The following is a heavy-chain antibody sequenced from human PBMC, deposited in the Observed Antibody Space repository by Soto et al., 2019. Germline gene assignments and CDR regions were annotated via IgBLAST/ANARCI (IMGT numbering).Heavy chain of an antibody. CDR3: ARRGLRDTITIFGVVKSWFDP. V-gene: IGHV4-34*01. D-gene: IGHD3-3*01. CDR1: GGSFSGYI. Sequence: SETLSLTCAVYGGSFSGYIWSWIRQPPGKGLEWIGEINDSGSTNYNPSLKSRVTISLDTSKNQFSLKLSSVTAADTALFYCARRGLRDTITIFGVVKSWFDPWGQGTLVTVSS. CDR2: INDSGST. J-gene: IGHJ5*02.